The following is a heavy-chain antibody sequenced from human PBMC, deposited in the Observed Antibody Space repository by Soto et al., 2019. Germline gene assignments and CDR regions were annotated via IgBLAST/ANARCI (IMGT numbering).Heavy chain of an antibody. D-gene: IGHD6-19*01. CDR1: GFTVSSNY. J-gene: IGHJ4*02. CDR2: ISYDGSNK. V-gene: IGHV3-30*03. Sequence: PGGSLRLSCAASGFTVSSNYMHWVRQAPGKGLEWVAVISYDGSNKYYADSVKGRFTISRDNSKNTLYLQMNSLRAEDTAVYYCAIYSSGWYPLDYWGQGTLVTVSS. CDR3: AIYSSGWYPLDY.